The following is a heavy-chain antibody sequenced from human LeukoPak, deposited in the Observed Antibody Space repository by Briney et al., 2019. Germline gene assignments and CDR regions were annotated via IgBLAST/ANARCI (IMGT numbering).Heavy chain of an antibody. J-gene: IGHJ3*02. CDR1: RFTFNNYA. CDR2: KSYDGSNK. CDR3: AKEGTGDFVGAFDI. V-gene: IGHV3-30-3*01. Sequence: GGSLRLSCAASRFTFNNYAIHWVRQAPGKGLEWVAVKSYDGSNKYYADSVKGRFTISRDNSKNTLYLQMNSLRAEDTAVYYCAKEGTGDFVGAFDIWGQGTMVTVSS. D-gene: IGHD7-27*01.